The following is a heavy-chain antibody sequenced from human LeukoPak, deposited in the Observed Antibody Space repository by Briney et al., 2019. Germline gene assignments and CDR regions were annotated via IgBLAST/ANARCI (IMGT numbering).Heavy chain of an antibody. V-gene: IGHV4-30-4*01. CDR1: GASISSGDYY. CDR3: ARSYSWNDGFDY. J-gene: IGHJ4*02. Sequence: PSETLSLTCTVSGASISSGDYYWRWIRQPPGKGLEWIGYIYYSGSTYYNPSLKSRFTISVDTSKNQFSLKLSSVTAADTAVYYCARSYSWNDGFDYWGQGTLVTVSS. D-gene: IGHD1-20*01. CDR2: IYYSGST.